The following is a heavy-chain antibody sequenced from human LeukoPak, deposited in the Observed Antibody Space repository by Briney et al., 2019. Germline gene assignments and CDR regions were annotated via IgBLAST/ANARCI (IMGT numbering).Heavy chain of an antibody. CDR1: GFTFSNYR. V-gene: IGHV3-23*01. Sequence: GGSLRLSCAASGFTFSNYRMNWARQAPGKGLEWVSAIHYSGGSTYYADSVKGRFTISRDNSKNTLYLQMNSLRAEDTAVYYCAKVIREVDMSYDYWGQGALVTVSS. CDR3: AKVIREVDMSYDY. CDR2: IHYSGGST. J-gene: IGHJ4*02. D-gene: IGHD5-24*01.